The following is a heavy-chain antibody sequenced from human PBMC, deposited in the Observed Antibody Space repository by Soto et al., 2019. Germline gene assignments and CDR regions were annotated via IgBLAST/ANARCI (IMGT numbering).Heavy chain of an antibody. Sequence: SETLSLTCTVSGGSISSYYWSWIRQPPGKGLEWIGYIYYSVSTNYNPSLKSRVTISVDTSKNQFSLKLSSVTAADTAVYYCARQGYYDFWSGPHMDVWGKGTTVTVSS. D-gene: IGHD3-3*01. V-gene: IGHV4-59*08. CDR2: IYYSVST. CDR1: GGSISSYY. J-gene: IGHJ6*03. CDR3: ARQGYYDFWSGPHMDV.